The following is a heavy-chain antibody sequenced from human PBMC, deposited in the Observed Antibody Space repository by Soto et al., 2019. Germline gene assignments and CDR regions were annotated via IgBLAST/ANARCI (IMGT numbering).Heavy chain of an antibody. J-gene: IGHJ4*02. D-gene: IGHD3-16*02. Sequence: PGGSLRLSCAASGFTFSGYAMSWVRQAPGKGLEWVSGLSGSGGTLYADSVKGRFTISRDNSKNTLYLQMNSLRAEDAAIYYCAKEQDYDYVWGSSRYTSDYWGQGALVTV. CDR3: AKEQDYDYVWGSSRYTSDY. CDR2: LSGSGGT. V-gene: IGHV3-23*01. CDR1: GFTFSGYA.